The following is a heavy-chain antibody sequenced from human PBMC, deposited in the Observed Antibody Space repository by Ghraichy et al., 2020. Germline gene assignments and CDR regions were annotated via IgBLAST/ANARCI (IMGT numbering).Heavy chain of an antibody. D-gene: IGHD3-22*01. V-gene: IGHV3-21*01. Sequence: GGSLRLSCAASGFTFSSYSMHWVRQAPGKGLEWVSSISSKGHSLYYADSMKGRFTISRDNAKNSLYLRINSLTAEESAVYYCAREGLYYDDGSGNYYCDCWDQGTLVTVAS. CDR1: GFTFSSYS. CDR3: AREGLYYDDGSGNYYCDC. CDR2: ISSKGHSL. J-gene: IGHJ4*02.